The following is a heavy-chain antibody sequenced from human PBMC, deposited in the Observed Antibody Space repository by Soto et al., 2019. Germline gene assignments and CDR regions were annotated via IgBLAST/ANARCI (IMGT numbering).Heavy chain of an antibody. J-gene: IGHJ2*01. CDR2: IYYSGST. D-gene: IGHD3-3*01. Sequence: QLQLQESGPGLVKPSETLSLTCTVSGGSISSSSYYWGWIRQPPGKGLEWIGSIYYSGSTYYNPSLKGRVTIAVDTSKNQFSLKLSSVTAADTAVYYCARRTYYDFCSGYPYRSSGYFDLWGRGTLVTVSS. CDR1: GGSISSSSYY. V-gene: IGHV4-39*01. CDR3: ARRTYYDFCSGYPYRSSGYFDL.